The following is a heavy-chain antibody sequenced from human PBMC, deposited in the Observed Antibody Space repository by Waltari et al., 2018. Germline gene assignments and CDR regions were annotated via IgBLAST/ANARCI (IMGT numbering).Heavy chain of an antibody. Sequence: QVQLVESGGGVVQPGRSLRLSCAASGFTFSSYGMHWVRQAPGKGLEWVAVIWYDGSNKYYADAVKGRFTISRDNSKNTLYLQMNSLRAEDTAVYYCARVSRDGYNADYWGQGTLVTVSS. CDR1: GFTFSSYG. D-gene: IGHD5-12*01. V-gene: IGHV3-33*01. CDR2: IWYDGSNK. J-gene: IGHJ4*02. CDR3: ARVSRDGYNADY.